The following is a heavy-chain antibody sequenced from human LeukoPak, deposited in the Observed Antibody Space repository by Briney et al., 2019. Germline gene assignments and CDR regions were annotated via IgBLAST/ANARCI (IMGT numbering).Heavy chain of an antibody. CDR3: ARESGSSGWTFDP. Sequence: ASVKVSCTASGYTFTSYAMHWVRQAPGQRLEWMGWINAGNGNTKYSQKFQGRVTITRDTSASTAYMELSSLRSEHTAVYYCARESGSSGWTFDPWGQGTLVTVSS. D-gene: IGHD6-19*01. V-gene: IGHV1-3*01. CDR2: INAGNGNT. CDR1: GYTFTSYA. J-gene: IGHJ5*02.